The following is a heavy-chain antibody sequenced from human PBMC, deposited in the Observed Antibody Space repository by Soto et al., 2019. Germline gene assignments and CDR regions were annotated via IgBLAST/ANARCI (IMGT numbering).Heavy chain of an antibody. CDR2: ISDSGGST. J-gene: IGHJ3*02. Sequence: GGSLRLSCAASGFTFSSYSLSWVRQAPGKGLEWVSGISDSGGSTYFADSVKGRFTISRDNSKNTLYLQMNSLRADDTAAYYCAKVWTYYYDSRGPADAFDIWGQGTRVTVS. D-gene: IGHD3-22*01. CDR1: GFTFSSYS. V-gene: IGHV3-23*01. CDR3: AKVWTYYYDSRGPADAFDI.